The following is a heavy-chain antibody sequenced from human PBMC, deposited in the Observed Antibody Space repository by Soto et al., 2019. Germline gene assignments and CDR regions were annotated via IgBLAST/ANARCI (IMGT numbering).Heavy chain of an antibody. J-gene: IGHJ6*02. CDR2: IWYDGSNK. V-gene: IGHV3-33*01. CDR1: GFTFSSYG. Sequence: PGGSLRLSCAASGFTFSSYGMHWVRPAPGKGLEWVAVIWYDGSNKYYADSVKGRFTISRDNSKNTLYLQMNSLRAEDTAVYYCARDFPNGTIFGVVLRHYGMDVWGHGTTVTVSS. CDR3: ARDFPNGTIFGVVLRHYGMDV. D-gene: IGHD3-3*01.